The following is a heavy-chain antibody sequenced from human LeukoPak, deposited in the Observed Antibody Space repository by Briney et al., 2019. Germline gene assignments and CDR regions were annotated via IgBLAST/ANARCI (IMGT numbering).Heavy chain of an antibody. J-gene: IGHJ3*02. CDR2: FDPEDGET. D-gene: IGHD2-2*01. CDR1: GYTLTELS. CDR3: ATALDCSSTSCHAFDI. Sequence: ASVKVSCKASGYTLTELSMHWVRQAPGKGLEWMGGFDPEDGETIYAQKFQGRVTMTEDTSTDTAYMELSSLRSEDTAVYYCATALDCSSTSCHAFDIWGQGTMVTVSS. V-gene: IGHV1-24*01.